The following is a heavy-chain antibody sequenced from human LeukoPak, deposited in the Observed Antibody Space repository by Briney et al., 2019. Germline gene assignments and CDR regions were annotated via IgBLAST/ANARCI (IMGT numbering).Heavy chain of an antibody. CDR3: ARDGGLEVDAFDI. D-gene: IGHD3-3*01. CDR1: GFTFISYE. V-gene: IGHV3-48*03. J-gene: IGHJ3*02. CDR2: ISGSGSSV. Sequence: GGSLRLSCAASGFTFISYEMNWVRQAPGKGLEWVSYISGSGSSVLYADSVKGRFTISRDNAKNSLWLQMNSLRDEHTAVYYCARDGGLEVDAFDIWGQGTMVTVSS.